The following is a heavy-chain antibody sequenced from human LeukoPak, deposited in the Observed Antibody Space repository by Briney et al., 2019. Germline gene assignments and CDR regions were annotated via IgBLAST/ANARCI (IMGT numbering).Heavy chain of an antibody. D-gene: IGHD2-2*01. CDR3: AKDIVVVPAGGYFDY. CDR2: ISGGSGST. CDR1: GFTFSDDA. J-gene: IGHJ4*02. Sequence: GGSLRLSCVASGFTFSDDAMSWVRQAPGKGLEWVSTISGGSGSTYCADSVKGRFTISRDNSKNTLYLQMNSLRAEDTAVYYCAKDIVVVPAGGYFDYWGQGTLVTVSS. V-gene: IGHV3-23*01.